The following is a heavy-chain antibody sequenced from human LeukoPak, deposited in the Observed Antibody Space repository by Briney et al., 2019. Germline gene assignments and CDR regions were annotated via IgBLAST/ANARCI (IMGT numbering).Heavy chain of an antibody. CDR3: ARGKRHSYGRYFDH. J-gene: IGHJ4*02. D-gene: IGHD5-18*01. CDR2: VYYSGST. Sequence: PSETLSLTCTASGGSVSSSSYYWGWIRQPPGKGLEWIGSVYYSGSTYYNPSLKSRVTMFVDTSKNQFVLNLRSVTAADTAVYYCARGKRHSYGRYFDHWGQGMLVTVSS. V-gene: IGHV4-39*06. CDR1: GGSVSSSSYY.